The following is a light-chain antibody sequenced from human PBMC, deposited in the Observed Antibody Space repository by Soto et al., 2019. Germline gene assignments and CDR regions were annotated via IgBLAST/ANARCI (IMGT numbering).Light chain of an antibody. J-gene: IGKJ3*01. CDR3: QQYGRSPGLLT. CDR2: GAS. V-gene: IGKV3-20*01. CDR1: QSVANTY. Sequence: EIVLTQSPGTLSLSPGERVTLSCRASQSVANTYLAWYQQKPGQAPRLLIYGASTRATGIPDRFSGSGSGTDFTLTISRLEPEDFAVYYCQQYGRSPGLLTFGPVTQVDIK.